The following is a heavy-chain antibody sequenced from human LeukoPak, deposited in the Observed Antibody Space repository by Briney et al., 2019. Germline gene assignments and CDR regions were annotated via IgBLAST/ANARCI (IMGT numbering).Heavy chain of an antibody. Sequence: PSETLSLTCTVSGYSISSGYYWGWIRQPPGKGLEWIGSIYHSGSTYYNPSLKSRVTISVDTSKNQFSLKLSSVTAADTAVYYCARGQYYYGSGSYYDYYYYYMDVWGKGTTVTISS. V-gene: IGHV4-38-2*02. CDR1: GYSISSGYY. J-gene: IGHJ6*03. CDR3: ARGQYYYGSGSYYDYYYYYMDV. CDR2: IYHSGST. D-gene: IGHD3-10*01.